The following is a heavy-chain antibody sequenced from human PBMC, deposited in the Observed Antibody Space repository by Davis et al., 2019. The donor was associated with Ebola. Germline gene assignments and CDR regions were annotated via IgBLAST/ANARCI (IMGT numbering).Heavy chain of an antibody. CDR1: GFTFDDYG. CDR3: ARYYRRDFYYYGLDV. J-gene: IGHJ6*02. D-gene: IGHD1-26*01. Sequence: PGGSLRLSCAASGFTFDDYGMSWVRQAPGKGLEWVSGINWNGGSTDYADSVKGRFTIFRDNAKNSLYLQMNSLRADDTAFYHCARYYRRDFYYYGLDVWGQGTTVTVSS. V-gene: IGHV3-20*01. CDR2: INWNGGST.